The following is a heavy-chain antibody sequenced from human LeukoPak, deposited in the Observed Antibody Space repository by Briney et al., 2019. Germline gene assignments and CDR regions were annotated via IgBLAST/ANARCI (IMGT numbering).Heavy chain of an antibody. CDR1: GGSISSGSYY. CDR3: ARASRGMDV. Sequence: SQTLSLTCTVSGGSISSGSYYWSWIRQPAGKGLEWIGRIYTSGSTNYNPSLKSRVTISADTSKNQFSLKLSSVTAADTAVYYCARASRGMDVWGQGTTVTVSS. V-gene: IGHV4-61*02. J-gene: IGHJ6*02. CDR2: IYTSGST.